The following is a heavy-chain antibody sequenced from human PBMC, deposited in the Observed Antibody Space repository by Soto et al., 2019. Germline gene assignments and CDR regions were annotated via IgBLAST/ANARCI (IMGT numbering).Heavy chain of an antibody. CDR2: VKREIDGGTI. D-gene: IGHD3-10*01. V-gene: IGHV3-15*01. J-gene: IGHJ4*02. CDR3: TVGHYGD. Sequence: EVQQVASGGGLVKPGGSLRLSCPASGLTARDVYWSWVRQPPGKGLEWVGHVKREIDGGTIDYAAPVKGRFTISRDDSENTLYLQMNRLKTEDTAEYYCTVGHYGDWGQGTLVTVSP. CDR1: GLTARDVY.